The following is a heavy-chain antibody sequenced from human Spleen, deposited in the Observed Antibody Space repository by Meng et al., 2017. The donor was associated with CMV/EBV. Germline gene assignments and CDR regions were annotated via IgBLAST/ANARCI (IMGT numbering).Heavy chain of an antibody. J-gene: IGHJ5*02. Sequence: GESLKISCAASGFTFSDYYMSWIRQAPGKGLEWLSYISRSGDTIYYADSVKGRFTISRDNAKNSLYLQLKSLRAEDTAVYYCARAEILGWFDPWGQGTLVTVSS. V-gene: IGHV3-11*04. CDR3: ARAEILGWFDP. CDR2: ISRSGDTI. CDR1: GFTFSDYY. D-gene: IGHD1-14*01.